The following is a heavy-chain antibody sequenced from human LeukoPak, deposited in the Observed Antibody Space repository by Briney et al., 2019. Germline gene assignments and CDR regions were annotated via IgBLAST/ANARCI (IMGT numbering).Heavy chain of an antibody. CDR1: GFTFTSSA. J-gene: IGHJ3*02. CDR3: AAVSVPYYYDSSGYYPMGAFDI. Sequence: GASVKVSCRASGFTFTSSAMQWVRQARGQRLEWIGWIVVGSGNTNYAQKFQERVTITRDMSTSTAYMELSSLRSEDTAVYYCAAVSVPYYYDSSGYYPMGAFDIWGQGTMVTVSS. D-gene: IGHD3-22*01. V-gene: IGHV1-58*02. CDR2: IVVGSGNT.